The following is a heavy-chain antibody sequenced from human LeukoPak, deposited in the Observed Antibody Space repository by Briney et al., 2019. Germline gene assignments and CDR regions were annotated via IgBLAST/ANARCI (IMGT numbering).Heavy chain of an antibody. J-gene: IGHJ6*02. D-gene: IGHD3-16*02. CDR2: IIPLVGIS. CDR3: ARDNPSGSFGMDV. V-gene: IGHV1-69*04. Sequence: SVKVSCKASGGTFDNYCITWVRQAPGQGLEWMGRIIPLVGISNYAQKLQGRVTITADESTSTAYMELSSLRSEDTAVYYCARDNPSGSFGMDVWGQGTTVTVSS. CDR1: GGTFDNYC.